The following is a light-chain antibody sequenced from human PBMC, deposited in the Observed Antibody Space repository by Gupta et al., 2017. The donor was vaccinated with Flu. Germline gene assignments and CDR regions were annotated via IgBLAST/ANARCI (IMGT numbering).Light chain of an antibody. CDR3: SSYTSSNSLE. CDR1: SSDVGGYNY. J-gene: IGLJ3*02. V-gene: IGLV2-14*01. CDR2: EVI. Sequence: TSSDVGGYNYIPWYQHHPGKAPKLMIYEVINRPSGVSNRFSGSKSGNTASLTISGLQAEDEADYYCSSYTSSNSLEFGGGTKLTVL.